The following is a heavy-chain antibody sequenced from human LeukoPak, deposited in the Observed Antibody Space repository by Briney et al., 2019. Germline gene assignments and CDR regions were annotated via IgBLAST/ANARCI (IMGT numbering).Heavy chain of an antibody. Sequence: AECLKISCQGSVYRCIDDWIGCVRQMFAKGPEWRGMMFPVDTVNKYSPSFQGQVTISADNSISTAYLQWSSLKASDTAIYYCVRYGLQGCRDSRCFTSFYYYGVDVWGQGSTVTVSS. CDR2: MFPVDTVN. CDR3: VRYGLQGCRDSRCFTSFYYYGVDV. V-gene: IGHV5-51*01. CDR1: VYRCIDDW. D-gene: IGHD4-11*01. J-gene: IGHJ6*02.